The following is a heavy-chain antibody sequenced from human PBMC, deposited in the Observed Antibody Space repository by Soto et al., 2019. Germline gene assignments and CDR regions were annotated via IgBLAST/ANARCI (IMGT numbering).Heavy chain of an antibody. D-gene: IGHD2-2*03. CDR1: GFTFSSYS. Sequence: GGSLRLSCAASGFTFSSYSMNWVRQAPGKGLEWVSSISSSSSYIYYAESVKGRFIISRDNAKSSLYLQMHSLRAEDTAVYHCARGQMDVVVVPAAMGYWGQGTLVTVSS. V-gene: IGHV3-21*01. J-gene: IGHJ4*02. CDR2: ISSSSSYI. CDR3: ARGQMDVVVVPAAMGY.